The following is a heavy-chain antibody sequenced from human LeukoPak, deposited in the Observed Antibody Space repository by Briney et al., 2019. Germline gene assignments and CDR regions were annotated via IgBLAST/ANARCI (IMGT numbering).Heavy chain of an antibody. CDR1: GFNVSNNY. Sequence: GGSLRLSCAASGFNVSNNYMNWVRQAPGKGLEWVSAISGSGGSTYYADSVKGRFTISRDNSKNTLYLQMNSLRAEDTAVYYCAKDSRGGLYDFWSGYPTAWGQGTLVTVSS. V-gene: IGHV3-23*01. D-gene: IGHD3-3*01. J-gene: IGHJ5*02. CDR2: ISGSGGST. CDR3: AKDSRGGLYDFWSGYPTA.